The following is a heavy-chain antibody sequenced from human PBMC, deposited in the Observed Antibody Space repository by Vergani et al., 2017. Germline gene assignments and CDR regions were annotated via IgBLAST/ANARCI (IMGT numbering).Heavy chain of an antibody. D-gene: IGHD4-17*01. CDR2: VDPEDGET. J-gene: IGHJ6*02. Sequence: EVQLVQSGAEVKKPGATMKISCKVSGYTFTAHYMHWVKPAPGKGLEWMGLVDPEDGETIYAEKFKGRVTIAADTSTDTAHLELSSLRSEDTAVYYCATPQTVTTGGMEVWGQGTTVIVSS. V-gene: IGHV1-69-2*01. CDR3: ATPQTVTTGGMEV. CDR1: GYTFTAHY.